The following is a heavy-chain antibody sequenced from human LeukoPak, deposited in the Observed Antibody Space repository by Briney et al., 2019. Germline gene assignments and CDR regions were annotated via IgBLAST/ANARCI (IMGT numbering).Heavy chain of an antibody. Sequence: SETLSLTCAVYGGSFSGYYWSWIRQPPGKGLEWIGEINHSGSTNYNPSLKSRVTISVDTSKNQFSLKLSSVTAADTAVYYCAXGPPTTVTTRYFDYWGQGTLVTVSS. CDR2: INHSGST. CDR3: AXGPPTTVTTRYFDY. J-gene: IGHJ4*02. D-gene: IGHD4-17*01. CDR1: GGSFSGYY. V-gene: IGHV4-34*01.